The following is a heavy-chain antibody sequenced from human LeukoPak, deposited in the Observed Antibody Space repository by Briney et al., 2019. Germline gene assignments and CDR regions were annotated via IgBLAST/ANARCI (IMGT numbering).Heavy chain of an antibody. CDR3: ATGIHWFGELLRTLDY. D-gene: IGHD3-10*01. J-gene: IGHJ4*02. Sequence: ASVKVSCKVSGYTLTELSMHWVRQAPGKGLEWMGGFDPEDGETIYAQKFQGRVTMTEDTSTDTAYMELSSLRSEDTAVYYCATGIHWFGELLRTLDYWGQGTLVTVSS. CDR2: FDPEDGET. CDR1: GYTLTELS. V-gene: IGHV1-24*01.